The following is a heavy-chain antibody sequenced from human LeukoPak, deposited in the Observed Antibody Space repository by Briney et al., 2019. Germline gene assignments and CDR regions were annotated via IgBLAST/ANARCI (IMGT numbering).Heavy chain of an antibody. CDR3: ARGLNDYVWGSYRYSNAFDI. D-gene: IGHD3-16*02. CDR1: GGSFSGYY. CDR2: INHSGST. J-gene: IGHJ3*02. Sequence: PSETLSLTCAVYGGSFSGYYWSWIRQPPGKGLEWIGEINHSGSTNYNPSLKSRVTISVDTSKNQFSLKLSSVTAADTAVYYCARGLNDYVWGSYRYSNAFDIWGQGTMVTVSS. V-gene: IGHV4-34*01.